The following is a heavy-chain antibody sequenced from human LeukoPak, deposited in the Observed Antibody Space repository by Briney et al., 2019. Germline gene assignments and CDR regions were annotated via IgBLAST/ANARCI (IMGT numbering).Heavy chain of an antibody. CDR3: AREMVYAIQDWFDP. V-gene: IGHV1-2*02. CDR1: GYTFTGYY. CDR2: INPNCGGT. J-gene: IGHJ5*02. Sequence: ASVKVSCKASGYTFTGYYMHWVRQAPGQGLEWMGWINPNCGGTNYAQKFQGRVTMTRDTSISTAYMELSRLRSDDTAVYYCAREMVYAIQDWFDPWGQGTLVTVSS. D-gene: IGHD2-8*01.